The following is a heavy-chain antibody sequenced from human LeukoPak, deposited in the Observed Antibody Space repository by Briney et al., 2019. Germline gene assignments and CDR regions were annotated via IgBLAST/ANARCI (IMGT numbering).Heavy chain of an antibody. CDR1: GFTVSNNY. D-gene: IGHD1-1*01. Sequence: GGSLRLSCAASGFTVSNNYMSWVRQAPGKGLEWVSVIYSGGSTYYADSVKGRFTISRDNSKNTLYLQMNSLRADDTAVYYCARGARSGTTPPWFDPWGQGTLVTVSS. CDR2: IYSGGST. V-gene: IGHV3-66*02. CDR3: ARGARSGTTPPWFDP. J-gene: IGHJ5*02.